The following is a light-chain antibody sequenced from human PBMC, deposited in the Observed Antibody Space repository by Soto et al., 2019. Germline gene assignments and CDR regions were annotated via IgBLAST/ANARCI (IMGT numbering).Light chain of an antibody. J-gene: IGLJ1*01. V-gene: IGLV2-8*01. CDR1: SSDVGGYNY. CDR3: SSYAGSLYV. Sequence: QSALTQPPSASGSPGQSVTISCTGTSSDVGGYNYVSWYQQHPGKAPKLMIYEVSKRPSGVPDRFSGSKSGNTASRTVSGFQAEDEADYYCSSYAGSLYVFGTGTKLTVL. CDR2: EVS.